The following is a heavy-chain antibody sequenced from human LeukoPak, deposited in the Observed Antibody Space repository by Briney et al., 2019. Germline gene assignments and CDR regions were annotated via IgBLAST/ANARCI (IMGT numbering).Heavy chain of an antibody. J-gene: IGHJ4*02. V-gene: IGHV1-2*02. CDR3: ARQDIYSWYKLDY. CDR2: INPNSGGT. Sequence: GASVKVSCKASGYTFTGYYMHWVRQAPGQGLEWMGWINPNSGGTNYAQKFQGRVTMTRDTSISTAYMELTRLTSDDAAVYFCARQDIYSWYKLDYWGQGTLVTVSS. D-gene: IGHD6-13*01. CDR1: GYTFTGYY.